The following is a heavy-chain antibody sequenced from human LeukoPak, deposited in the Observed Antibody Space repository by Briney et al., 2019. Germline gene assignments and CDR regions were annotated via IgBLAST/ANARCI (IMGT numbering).Heavy chain of an antibody. CDR2: ILPDGSQK. Sequence: GGSLRLSCVASDFTFDFYWMAWVRQAPGKGLEWLANILPDGSQKYYVDSVKGRFAISRDNPKNSLYLQINNLRAEDTAVYYCGRLAHNAWYAIDFWGQGTLVTVSS. CDR3: GRLAHNAWYAIDF. V-gene: IGHV3-7*01. CDR1: DFTFDFYW. D-gene: IGHD2-2*01. J-gene: IGHJ4*02.